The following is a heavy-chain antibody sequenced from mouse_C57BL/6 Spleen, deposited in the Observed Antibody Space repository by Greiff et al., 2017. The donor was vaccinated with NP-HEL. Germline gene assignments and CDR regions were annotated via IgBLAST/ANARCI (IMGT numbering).Heavy chain of an antibody. J-gene: IGHJ4*01. CDR2: IRSKSNNYAT. V-gene: IGHV10-1*01. Sequence: EVQRVESGGGLVQPKGSLKLSCAASGFSFNTYAMNWVRQAPGKGLEWVARIRSKSNNYATYYADSVKDRFTISRDDSESMLYLQMNNLTTEDTAMYYCVRQTAQNYAMDYWGQGTSVTVSS. D-gene: IGHD3-2*02. CDR1: GFSFNTYA. CDR3: VRQTAQNYAMDY.